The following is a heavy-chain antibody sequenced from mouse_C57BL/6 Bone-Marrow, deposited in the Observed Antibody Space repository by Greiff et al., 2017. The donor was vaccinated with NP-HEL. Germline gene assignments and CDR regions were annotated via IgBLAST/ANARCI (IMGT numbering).Heavy chain of an antibody. Sequence: EVKLMESGGGLVQPGESLKLSCESNEYDFPSHDMSWVRKTPEQRLELAAAINSDGGSTYYTDTMERRFIISRDNTKKTLYLQMSSLRSEDTALYYCARQGIYDGYYGFAYWGQGTLVTVSA. CDR1: EYDFPSHD. V-gene: IGHV5-2*01. CDR3: ARQGIYDGYYGFAY. D-gene: IGHD2-3*01. J-gene: IGHJ3*01. CDR2: INSDGGST.